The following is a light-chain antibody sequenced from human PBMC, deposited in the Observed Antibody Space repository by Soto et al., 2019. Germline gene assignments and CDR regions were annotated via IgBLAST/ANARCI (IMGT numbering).Light chain of an antibody. CDR3: QTWGTGIVV. Sequence: QAVLTQSPAASASLGVSVKLTCTLSSGHSSYAIAWHQQQPEKGPRYLMMLNSDGGHSKGDGIPDRFSVSSSGAERYLDVSGLQSEDEADYYWQTWGTGIVVFGGGTKLTVL. CDR2: LNSDGGH. J-gene: IGLJ2*01. CDR1: SGHSSYA. V-gene: IGLV4-69*01.